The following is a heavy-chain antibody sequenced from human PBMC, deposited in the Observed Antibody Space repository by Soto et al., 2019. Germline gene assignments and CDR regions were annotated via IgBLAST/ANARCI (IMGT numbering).Heavy chain of an antibody. CDR3: ARDSWAYFDC. V-gene: IGHV4-61*01. CDR1: DGSVNSGSYY. Sequence: QVQLQESGPGLVKTSETLSLTCSISDGSVNSGSYYWSWIRQPPGKGLEWIGYISSSGSTSYSPSLKSRVNISADTSKNQFSLKLNSVTAADTAVYYCARDSWAYFDCWGQGTLVTVSS. CDR2: ISSSGST. D-gene: IGHD1-26*01. J-gene: IGHJ4*02.